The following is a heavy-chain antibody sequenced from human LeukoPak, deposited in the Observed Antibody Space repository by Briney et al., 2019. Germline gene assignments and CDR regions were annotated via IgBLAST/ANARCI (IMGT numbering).Heavy chain of an antibody. Sequence: GGSLRLSCAASGFTFDDYAMHWVRQAPGKGLEWVSLISGDGGSTYYADSVKGRFTISRDNSKNSLYLQTNSLRTEDTALYYCAKDIDYYDSSGYYSNSADYWGQGTLVTVSS. D-gene: IGHD3-22*01. CDR3: AKDIDYYDSSGYYSNSADY. CDR1: GFTFDDYA. J-gene: IGHJ4*02. V-gene: IGHV3-43*02. CDR2: ISGDGGST.